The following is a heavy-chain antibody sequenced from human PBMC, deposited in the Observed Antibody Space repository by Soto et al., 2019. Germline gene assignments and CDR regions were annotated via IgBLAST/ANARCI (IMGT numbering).Heavy chain of an antibody. Sequence: PSETLSLTCTVSGGSISSGAYYWSWIRQHPGKGLEWIGYIYYSGSTYYNPSLESRVTLSVDTSRKQFSLKVSSVTAADTAVYYCARANYFDSSGPSDYWGPGTLVTVSS. CDR1: GGSISSGAYY. J-gene: IGHJ4*02. CDR2: IYYSGST. V-gene: IGHV4-31*03. CDR3: ARANYFDSSGPSDY. D-gene: IGHD3-22*01.